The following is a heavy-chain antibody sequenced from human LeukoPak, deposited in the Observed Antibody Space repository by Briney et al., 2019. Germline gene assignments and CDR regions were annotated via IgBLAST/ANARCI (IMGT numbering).Heavy chain of an antibody. Sequence: PSETLSLTCTVSGGSISSYYWSWIRQPPGKGLEWIGHIYYSGSTNYNPSLKSRVTISVDTSKNQFSLKLSSVTAADTAVYYCARDFFHYDSSEDYWGQGTLVTVSS. CDR2: IYYSGST. J-gene: IGHJ4*02. CDR1: GGSISSYY. V-gene: IGHV4-59*01. D-gene: IGHD3-22*01. CDR3: ARDFFHYDSSEDY.